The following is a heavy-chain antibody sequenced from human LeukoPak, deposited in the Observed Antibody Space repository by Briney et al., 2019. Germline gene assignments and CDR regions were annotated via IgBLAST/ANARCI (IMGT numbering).Heavy chain of an antibody. Sequence: TGGSLRLSCAASGFTFRSYTMNWVRQAPGKGLEWVSCISSSSSDIYYADSVKGRFTISRDNAKNSLYLQMNSLGAEDTAVYYCARDRTAAWTDDAFDIWGQETMVTVSS. CDR2: ISSSSSDI. CDR3: ARDRTAAWTDDAFDI. V-gene: IGHV3-21*01. CDR1: GFTFRSYT. D-gene: IGHD6-13*01. J-gene: IGHJ3*02.